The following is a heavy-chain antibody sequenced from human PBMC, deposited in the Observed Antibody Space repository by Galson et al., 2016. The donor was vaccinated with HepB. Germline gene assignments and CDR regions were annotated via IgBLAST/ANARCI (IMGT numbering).Heavy chain of an antibody. D-gene: IGHD3-22*01. Sequence: SLRLSCAASGFTFDDYTMHWVRQAPGKGLEWVSLISWDGVTTYYADSLRGRFTISRDNSKNTLYLQMNSLRPEDTAVYYCARGGTSRMILAVITPFDYWGQGTLLTVSS. V-gene: IGHV3-43*01. CDR1: GFTFDDYT. CDR3: ARGGTSRMILAVITPFDY. CDR2: ISWDGVTT. J-gene: IGHJ4*02.